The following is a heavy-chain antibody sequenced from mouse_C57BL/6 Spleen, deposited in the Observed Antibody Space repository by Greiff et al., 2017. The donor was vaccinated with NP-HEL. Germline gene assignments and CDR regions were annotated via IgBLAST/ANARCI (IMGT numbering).Heavy chain of an antibody. CDR2: ISSGGDYI. CDR3: TREITTVVESAWFAY. V-gene: IGHV5-9-1*02. J-gene: IGHJ3*01. Sequence: EVQGVESGEGLVKPGGSLKLSCAASGFTFSSYAMSWVRQTPEKRLEWVAYISSGGDYIYYADTVKGRFTISRDNARNTLYLQMSSLKSEDTAMYYCTREITTVVESAWFAYWGQGTLVTVSA. D-gene: IGHD1-1*01. CDR1: GFTFSSYA.